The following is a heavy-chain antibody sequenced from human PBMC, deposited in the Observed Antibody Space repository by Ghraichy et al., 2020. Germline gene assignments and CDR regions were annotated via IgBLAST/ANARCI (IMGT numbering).Heavy chain of an antibody. CDR1: GYTFTGYY. D-gene: IGHD6-6*01. CDR3: ARDLGKAAPRDY. V-gene: IGHV1-2*02. CDR2: INPNSGGT. J-gene: IGHJ4*02. Sequence: ASVKVSCKASGYTFTGYYMHWVRQAPGQGLEWRGWINPNSGGTNYAQKFQGRVTMTRDTSISTAYMELSRLRSDDTAVYYCARDLGKAAPRDYWGQGTLVTVSS.